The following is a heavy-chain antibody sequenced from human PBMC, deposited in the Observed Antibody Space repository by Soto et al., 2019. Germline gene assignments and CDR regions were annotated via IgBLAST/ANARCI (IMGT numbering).Heavy chain of an antibody. CDR2: ILPISGTA. D-gene: IGHD4-17*01. J-gene: IGHJ6*02. CDR3: ARDHYGGTYYYYGMDV. V-gene: IGHV1-69*06. CDR1: GGTFSSYA. Sequence: SVKVSCKPSGGTFSSYAISWVRQAPGQALEWIGGILPISGTANYAQKFHGRVTITADKSTSTAYMELSSLRSEDTAVYYCARDHYGGTYYYYGMDVWGQGTTVTVSS.